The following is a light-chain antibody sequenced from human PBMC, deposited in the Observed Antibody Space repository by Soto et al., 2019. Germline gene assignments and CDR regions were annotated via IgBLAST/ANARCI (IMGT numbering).Light chain of an antibody. Sequence: QSVLTQPASVSGSPGQSITISCTGANSDVGGYNYVSWFRQHPGKAPKLVIYDVSNRPSGVSSRFSGSKSGNTASLTISGLQAEDEADYYCSSSKSSSTLRCVFGTGNKVPVL. CDR2: DVS. CDR3: SSSKSSSTLRCV. V-gene: IGLV2-14*01. J-gene: IGLJ1*01. CDR1: NSDVGGYNY.